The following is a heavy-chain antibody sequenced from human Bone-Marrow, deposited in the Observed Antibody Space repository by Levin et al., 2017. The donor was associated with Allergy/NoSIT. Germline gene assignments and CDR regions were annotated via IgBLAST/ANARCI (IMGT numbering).Heavy chain of an antibody. V-gene: IGHV3-23*01. Sequence: EASVKVSCVASGFTFSTYVMSWVRQVPGEGLEWVSGISTSGATTYYADSVKGRFTISRDNSKNTLFLEMNSLRAEDTAVYYCAGTSPYYYGLDVWGQGTTVTVSS. CDR3: AGTSPYYYGLDV. D-gene: IGHD6-6*01. CDR2: ISTSGATT. CDR1: GFTFSTYV. J-gene: IGHJ6*02.